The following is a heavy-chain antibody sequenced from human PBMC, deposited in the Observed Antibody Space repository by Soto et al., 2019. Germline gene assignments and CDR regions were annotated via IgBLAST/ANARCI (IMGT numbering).Heavy chain of an antibody. D-gene: IGHD3-10*01. V-gene: IGHV1-69*02. CDR3: ATPGSDSDFDY. CDR1: GGTFSSYT. J-gene: IGHJ4*02. Sequence: KVSCKASGGTFSSYTISWVRQAPGQGLEWMGRIIPILGIANYAQKFQGRVTITADKSTSTAYMELSSLRSEDTAVYYCATPGSDSDFDYWGQGTLVTAPQ. CDR2: IIPILGIA.